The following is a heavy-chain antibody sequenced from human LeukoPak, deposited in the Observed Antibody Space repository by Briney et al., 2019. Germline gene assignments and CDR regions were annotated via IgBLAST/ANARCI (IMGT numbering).Heavy chain of an antibody. CDR3: ARALPDWLPKFDY. CDR2: INPNSGGT. D-gene: IGHD5-12*01. CDR1: GYTFTGYY. J-gene: IGHJ4*02. V-gene: IGHV1-2*06. Sequence: GASVKVSCKASGYTFTGYYMHWVRQAPGQGLEWMGRINPNSGGTNYAQKFQGRVTMTRDTSISTAYMELSRLRSDDTAVYYCARALPDWLPKFDYWGQGTLVTVSS.